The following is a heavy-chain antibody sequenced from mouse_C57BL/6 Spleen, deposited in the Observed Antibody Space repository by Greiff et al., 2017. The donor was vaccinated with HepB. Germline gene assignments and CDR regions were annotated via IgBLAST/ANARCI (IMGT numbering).Heavy chain of an antibody. Sequence: EVMLVESGGGLVKPGGSLKLSCAASGFTFSSYTMSWVRQTPEKRLEWVATISGGGGNTYYPDSVKGRFTISRDNAKNTLYLQMSSLRSEDTALYYCARHNPRYSNYRSWFAYWGQGTLVTVSA. V-gene: IGHV5-9*01. J-gene: IGHJ3*01. CDR3: ARHNPRYSNYRSWFAY. CDR2: ISGGGGNT. D-gene: IGHD2-5*01. CDR1: GFTFSSYT.